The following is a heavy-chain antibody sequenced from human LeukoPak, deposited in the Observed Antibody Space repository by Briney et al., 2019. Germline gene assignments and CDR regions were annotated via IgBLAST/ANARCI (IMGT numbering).Heavy chain of an antibody. CDR1: GFTFSSYW. V-gene: IGHV3-7*01. D-gene: IGHD3-3*01. CDR2: IKQDGSEK. Sequence: PGGSLRLSCAASGFTFSSYWMSWVRQAPGKGLEWVANIKQDGSEKYYVDSVKGRFTISRDNAKNSPYLQLNSLRAEDTAVYYCARWGWSDFWSGYYPGDYWGQGTLVTVSS. J-gene: IGHJ4*02. CDR3: ARWGWSDFWSGYYPGDY.